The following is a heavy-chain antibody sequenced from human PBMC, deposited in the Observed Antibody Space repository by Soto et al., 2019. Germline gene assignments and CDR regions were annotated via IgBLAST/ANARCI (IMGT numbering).Heavy chain of an antibody. D-gene: IGHD6-13*01. Sequence: PGESLKISCKGSGYSFTSYWIGWVRQMPGKGLEWMGIIYPGDSDTRYSPSFQGQVTISADKSISTAYLQWSSLEASDSAFYFCARSPRSSPYFDYWGQGALVTVSS. J-gene: IGHJ4*02. CDR2: IYPGDSDT. V-gene: IGHV5-51*01. CDR1: GYSFTSYW. CDR3: ARSPRSSPYFDY.